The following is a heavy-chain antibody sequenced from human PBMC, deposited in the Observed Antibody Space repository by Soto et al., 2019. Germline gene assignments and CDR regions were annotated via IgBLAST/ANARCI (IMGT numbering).Heavy chain of an antibody. V-gene: IGHV3-53*01. CDR1: GLSVSNNH. D-gene: IGHD1-1*01. CDR3: AGRLTTAASLDY. J-gene: IGHJ4*02. Sequence: VQLVESGGGLIQPGGSLRLSCAASGLSVSNNHMTWVRQAPGKGLEWVSLIHGGGSAYYADSVKGRFTISRDNSKNTLDLQMDSLRAEHTAIYYCAGRLTTAASLDYWGQGTLVTVSS. CDR2: IHGGGSA.